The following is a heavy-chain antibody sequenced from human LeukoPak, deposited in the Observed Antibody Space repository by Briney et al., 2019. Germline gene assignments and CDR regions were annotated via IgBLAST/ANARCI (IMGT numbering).Heavy chain of an antibody. J-gene: IGHJ5*02. Sequence: GGSLRLSCAASGFTFSNYAMNWVRQAPGKGLEWVSAVSTSGASTYYADSAKGRFTISRDNSKNTLYLQMNSLRVEDTAVYYCAKSPSWNYVFGWFDPWGQGTLVTVSS. D-gene: IGHD1-7*01. CDR2: VSTSGAST. CDR3: AKSPSWNYVFGWFDP. V-gene: IGHV3-23*01. CDR1: GFTFSNYA.